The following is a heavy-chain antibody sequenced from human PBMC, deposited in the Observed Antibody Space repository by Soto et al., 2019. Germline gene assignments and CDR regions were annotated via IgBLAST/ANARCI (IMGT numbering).Heavy chain of an antibody. CDR3: AKDSVVATIRIYDY. CDR1: GFTFSSYG. CDR2: ISEDGRNK. D-gene: IGHD5-12*01. J-gene: IGHJ4*02. Sequence: GGSLRLSCAASGFTFSSYGMHWVRQAPGKGLEWVAIISEDGRNKYYADSVKGRFPISRDNSKNTVYLQMNSLRAEDTAVYYCAKDSVVATIRIYDYWGQGTLVTVSS. V-gene: IGHV3-30*18.